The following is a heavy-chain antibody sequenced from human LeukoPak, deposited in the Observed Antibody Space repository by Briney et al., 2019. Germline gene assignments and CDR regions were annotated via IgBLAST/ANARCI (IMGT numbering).Heavy chain of an antibody. J-gene: IGHJ6*03. D-gene: IGHD7-27*01. V-gene: IGHV3-30*04. CDR2: ISYDGSNK. CDR1: GFTFSSYA. Sequence: GGSLRLSCAASGFTFSSYAMHWVRQAPGKGLEWVAVISYDGSNKYYADSVKGRFTISRDNSKNTLYLQMNSLRAEDTAVYYCARSNWGYYYYYMDVWGKGTTVTVSS. CDR3: ARSNWGYYYYYMDV.